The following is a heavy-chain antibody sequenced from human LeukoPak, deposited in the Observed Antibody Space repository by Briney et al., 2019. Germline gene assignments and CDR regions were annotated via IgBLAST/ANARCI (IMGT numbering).Heavy chain of an antibody. CDR2: ISAYNGNT. J-gene: IGHJ6*02. Sequence: VASVKVSCKASGYTFTSYGISWVRQAPGQGLEWMGWISAYNGNTNYAQKLQGRVTMTTDTSTSTAYMELRSLRSDDTAVYYCARVTYYDFWSGYYKEGDYYGMDVWGQGTTVTVSS. CDR1: GYTFTSYG. V-gene: IGHV1-18*01. CDR3: ARVTYYDFWSGYYKEGDYYGMDV. D-gene: IGHD3-3*01.